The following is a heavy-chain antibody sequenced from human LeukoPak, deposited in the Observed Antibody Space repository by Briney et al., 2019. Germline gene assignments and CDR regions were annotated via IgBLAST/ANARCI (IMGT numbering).Heavy chain of an antibody. CDR2: IIPILGIA. J-gene: IGHJ4*02. D-gene: IGHD1-26*01. V-gene: IGHV1-69*04. CDR3: ARDKAWELPSGLHYFDY. CDR1: GGTFSSYA. Sequence: SVTASCKASGGTFSSYAISWVRQAPGQGLEWMGRIIPILGIANYAQKFQGRVTITADKSTSTAYMELSSLRSEDTAVYYCARDKAWELPSGLHYFDYWGQGTLVTVSS.